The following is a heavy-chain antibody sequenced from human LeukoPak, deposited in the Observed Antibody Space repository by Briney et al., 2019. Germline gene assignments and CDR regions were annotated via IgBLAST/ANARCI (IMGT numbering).Heavy chain of an antibody. J-gene: IGHJ4*02. D-gene: IGHD6-19*01. CDR1: GFTFSSYG. V-gene: IGHV3-30*03. CDR3: AGDRNSDWYSPLDY. CDR2: ISYDGSNK. Sequence: GGSLRLSCAASGFTFSSYGMHWVRQAPGKGLEWVAVISYDGSNKYYADSVKGRFTISRDNSRNTVYMQMDSLRAEDTAIYYCAGDRNSDWYSPLDYWGQGSQVTVSP.